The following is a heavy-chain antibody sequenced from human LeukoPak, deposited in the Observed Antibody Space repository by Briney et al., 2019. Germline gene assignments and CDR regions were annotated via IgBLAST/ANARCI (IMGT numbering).Heavy chain of an antibody. CDR1: GYTFTGHY. CDR2: INPNSGGT. CDR3: ARIYCGSTSCSEYAFDI. V-gene: IGHV1-2*06. J-gene: IGHJ3*02. Sequence: ASVKVSCKASGYTFTGHYMHWVRQAPGQGLEWIGRINPNSGGTNYAQKFQGRVTMTRDTSISTVYMELSRLRSDDTAVYYCARIYCGSTSCSEYAFDIWGQGTMVTVSS. D-gene: IGHD2-2*01.